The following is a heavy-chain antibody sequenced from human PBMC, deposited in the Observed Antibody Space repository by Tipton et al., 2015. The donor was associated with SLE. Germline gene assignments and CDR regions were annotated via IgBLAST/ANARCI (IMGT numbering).Heavy chain of an antibody. CDR3: ARDRRGWYFDL. V-gene: IGHV4-61*02. D-gene: IGHD3-10*01. Sequence: TLSLTCTVSGGSISSGSYYWSWIRQPAGKGLEWIGRIYTSGSTNYNPSLTSRVTISVDTSKNQFSLKLSSVTAADTAVYYCARDRRGWYFDLWGRGTLVTVSS. CDR2: IYTSGST. CDR1: GGSISSGSYY. J-gene: IGHJ2*01.